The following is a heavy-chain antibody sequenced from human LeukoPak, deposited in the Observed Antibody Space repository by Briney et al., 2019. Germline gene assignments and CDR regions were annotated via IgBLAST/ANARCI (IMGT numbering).Heavy chain of an antibody. Sequence: SETLSLTCTVSGRSISSYYWSWIREPAGKGLEWIGHIYTSGSSNYIPSLKSLVTMLVDTTKNQNSLKQSSVTAADAAVYYCARAGYYYNSSGYFDYWGQGTLVTVSS. CDR2: IYTSGSS. CDR1: GRSISSYY. CDR3: ARAGYYYNSSGYFDY. V-gene: IGHV4-4*07. J-gene: IGHJ4*02. D-gene: IGHD3-22*01.